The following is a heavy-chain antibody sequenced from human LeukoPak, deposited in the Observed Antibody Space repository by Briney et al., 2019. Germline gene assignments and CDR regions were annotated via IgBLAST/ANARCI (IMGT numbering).Heavy chain of an antibody. J-gene: IGHJ3*02. CDR3: ARDPGDYAGNDAFDI. V-gene: IGHV3-33*08. CDR2: IWYDGSNK. D-gene: IGHD4-17*01. Sequence: GGSLRLSCAASGFTFSSYAMHWVRQAPGKGLEWVAVIWYDGSNKYYADSVKGRFTVSRDNSKNTVYLQMNSLRAEDTAVYYCARDPGDYAGNDAFDIWGQGTMVTVSS. CDR1: GFTFSSYA.